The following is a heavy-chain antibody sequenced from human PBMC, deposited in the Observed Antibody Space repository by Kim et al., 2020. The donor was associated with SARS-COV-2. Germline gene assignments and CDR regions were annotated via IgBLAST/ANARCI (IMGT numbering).Heavy chain of an antibody. J-gene: IGHJ4*02. CDR3: ARSSSSGYD. D-gene: IGHD6-19*01. Sequence: GGSLRLSCAASGFTFSSYSMNWARQAPGKGLEWLSYISSSSSPIHYADSVKGRFTISRDNAKSSLYLQMNSLRDEDTAVYYCARSSSSGYDWGQGTLVTVSS. V-gene: IGHV3-48*02. CDR1: GFTFSSYS. CDR2: ISSSSSPI.